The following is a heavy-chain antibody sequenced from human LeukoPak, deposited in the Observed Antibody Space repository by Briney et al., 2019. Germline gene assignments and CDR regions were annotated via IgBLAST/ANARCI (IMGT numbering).Heavy chain of an antibody. V-gene: IGHV3-11*01. CDR2: ISSSGSTI. CDR3: ARDLPMYYDFWSGHYGMDV. J-gene: IGHJ6*02. D-gene: IGHD3-3*01. Sequence: GGSLRLSCAASGFTFSDYYMSWIRQAPGKGLEWVSYISSSGSTIYYADSVKGRFTISRDNAKNSLYLQMNSLRAEDTAVYYCARDLPMYYDFWSGHYGMDVWGQGTTVTVSS. CDR1: GFTFSDYY.